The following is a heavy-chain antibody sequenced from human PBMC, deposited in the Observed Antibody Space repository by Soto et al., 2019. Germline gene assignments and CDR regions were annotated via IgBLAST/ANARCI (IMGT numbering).Heavy chain of an antibody. V-gene: IGHV5-51*01. J-gene: IGHJ5*02. Sequence: GESLKISCKGSVYSFTSYWIGWVRQMPGKGLEWMGIIYPGDSDTRYSPSFQGQVTISADKSISTAYLQWSSLKASDTAMYYCARSRGYCSGGSCERGCFDPGGKGTFVNVS. D-gene: IGHD2-15*01. CDR2: IYPGDSDT. CDR3: ARSRGYCSGGSCERGCFDP. CDR1: VYSFTSYW.